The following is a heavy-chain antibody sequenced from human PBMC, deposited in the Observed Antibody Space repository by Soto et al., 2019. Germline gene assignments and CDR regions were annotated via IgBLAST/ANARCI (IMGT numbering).Heavy chain of an antibody. CDR1: GFSLSTSGVG. CDR2: IYWDDDK. CDR3: AHTALGEGFVY. Sequence: QITLKESGPTLVKPTQTLTLTCTFSGFSLSTSGVGVGWIRQPPGKALEWLALIYWDDDKRYSPSLKSRLTNPTDTSKHQVVLTMTIMDPGDTATYYCAHTALGEGFVYWGQGTLVTVSS. V-gene: IGHV2-5*02. D-gene: IGHD3-10*01. J-gene: IGHJ4*02.